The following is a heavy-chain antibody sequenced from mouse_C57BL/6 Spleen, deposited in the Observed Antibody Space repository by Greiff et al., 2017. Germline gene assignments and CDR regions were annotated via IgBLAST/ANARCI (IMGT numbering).Heavy chain of an antibody. CDR2: ISYDGSN. CDR3: ALGDYYGSSYVIDY. CDR1: GYSITSGYY. Sequence: DVKLVESGPGLVKPSQSLSLTCSVTGYSITSGYYWNWIRQFPGNKLEWMGYISYDGSNNYNPSLKNRISITRDTSKNQFFLKLNSVTTEDTATYYCALGDYYGSSYVIDYWGQGTTLTVSS. D-gene: IGHD1-1*01. J-gene: IGHJ2*01. V-gene: IGHV3-6*01.